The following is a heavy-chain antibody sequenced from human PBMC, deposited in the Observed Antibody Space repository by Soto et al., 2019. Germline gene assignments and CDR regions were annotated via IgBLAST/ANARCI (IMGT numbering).Heavy chain of an antibody. CDR3: ATSHPHVEMATTLWNFDY. CDR1: GFTFSSYA. V-gene: IGHV3-23*01. Sequence: EVQLLESGGGLVQPGGSLRLSCAASGFTFSSYAMSWVRQAPGKGLEWVSAISGSGGSTYYADSVKGRFTISRDNSKNTLYLQMNSLRAEDTAVYYCATSHPHVEMATTLWNFDYWGHGTLVTVSS. D-gene: IGHD5-12*01. J-gene: IGHJ4*01. CDR2: ISGSGGST.